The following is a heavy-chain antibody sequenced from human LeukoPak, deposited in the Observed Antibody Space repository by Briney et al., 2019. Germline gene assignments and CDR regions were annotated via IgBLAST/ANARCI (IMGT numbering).Heavy chain of an antibody. V-gene: IGHV3-21*01. D-gene: IGHD1-26*01. CDR2: ISSSSSYI. CDR1: GFTFSSYS. J-gene: IGHJ4*02. Sequence: GGSLRLSCAASGFTFSSYSMNWVRQAPGKGLEWVSSISSSSSYIYYADSVKGRFTISRDNAKNSLYLQMNSLRAEGTAVYYCARGGYSGSYYGFDYWGQGTLVTVSS. CDR3: ARGGYSGSYYGFDY.